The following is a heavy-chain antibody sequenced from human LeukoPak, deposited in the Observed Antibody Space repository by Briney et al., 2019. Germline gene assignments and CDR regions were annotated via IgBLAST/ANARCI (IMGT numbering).Heavy chain of an antibody. CDR1: GFTFGSYW. CDR2: INTDGSSP. J-gene: IGHJ4*01. V-gene: IGHV3-74*01. Sequence: GGSLRLSCAASGFTFGSYWMHWVRQAPGKGLVWVSHINTDGSSPTYGDSAKGRFTVSRDNAKNTLFLQMNSLRVEDTAVYYCARGTAATAGIDYWGHGTLVTVSS. D-gene: IGHD6-13*01. CDR3: ARGTAATAGIDY.